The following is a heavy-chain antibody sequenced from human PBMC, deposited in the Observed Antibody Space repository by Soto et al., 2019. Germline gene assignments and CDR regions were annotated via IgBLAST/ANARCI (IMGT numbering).Heavy chain of an antibody. CDR3: ARRSSSWYFDY. V-gene: IGHV3-23*01. CDR1: GFTFSSYA. D-gene: IGHD6-13*01. Sequence: EVPLLESGGGLVQPGGSLRLSCAASGFTFSSYAMNWVRQAPGKGLEWVSVISGSDGSTYYADSVKGRFTISRDNSKIPLNLQMNSLGAEDTAVYYCARRSSSWYFDYWGQGTLVTVSS. J-gene: IGHJ4*02. CDR2: ISGSDGST.